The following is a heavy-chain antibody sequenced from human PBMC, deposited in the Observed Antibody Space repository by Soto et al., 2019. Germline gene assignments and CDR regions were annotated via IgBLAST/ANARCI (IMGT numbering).Heavy chain of an antibody. J-gene: IGHJ4*02. Sequence: GGSLRLSCAASGFTFSSYWMSWVRQAPGKGLEWVANIKQDGSEKYYVDSVKGRFTISRDNAKNSLYLQMNSLRAEDTAVYYCARDDGLIAAAIDYWGQGTLVTVSS. CDR1: GFTFSSYW. CDR2: IKQDGSEK. D-gene: IGHD6-13*01. CDR3: ARDDGLIAAAIDY. V-gene: IGHV3-7*05.